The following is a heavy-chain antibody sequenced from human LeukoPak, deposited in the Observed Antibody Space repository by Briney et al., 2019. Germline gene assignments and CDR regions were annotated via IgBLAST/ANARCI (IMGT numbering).Heavy chain of an antibody. D-gene: IGHD2-2*01. Sequence: GGSLRLSCAASGFTFSNSAMSWVRQAPGKGLEWVSSISSSSSYIYYADSVKGRFTISRDNAKDSLYLQMNSLRAEDTAVYYCARGPLDIVVTYYGMDVWGQGTTVTVSS. CDR1: GFTFSNSA. CDR3: ARGPLDIVVTYYGMDV. V-gene: IGHV3-21*01. CDR2: ISSSSSYI. J-gene: IGHJ6*02.